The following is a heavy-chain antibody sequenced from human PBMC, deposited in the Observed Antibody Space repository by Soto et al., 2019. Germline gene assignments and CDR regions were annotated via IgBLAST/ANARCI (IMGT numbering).Heavy chain of an antibody. CDR3: ARTVRGYSGYDSRFYYGMDV. V-gene: IGHV1-69*01. Sequence: QVQLVQSGAEVKKPGSSVKVSCKASGGTFSSYAISWVRQAPGQGLEWMGGIIPIFGTANYAQKFQGRVTITADESTSTAYMELSSLRSEDTAVYYCARTVRGYSGYDSRFYYGMDVWGQGTMVTVSS. CDR2: IIPIFGTA. CDR1: GGTFSSYA. J-gene: IGHJ6*02. D-gene: IGHD5-12*01.